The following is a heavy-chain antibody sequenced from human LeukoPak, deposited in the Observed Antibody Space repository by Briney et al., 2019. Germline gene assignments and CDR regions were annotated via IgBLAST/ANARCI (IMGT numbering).Heavy chain of an antibody. CDR3: ARESYFYRAVDY. CDR1: GFIFSRHG. D-gene: IGHD1-26*01. V-gene: IGHV3-48*01. Sequence: GGTLRLSCAGSGFIFSRHGMNWVRQAPGKGLEWVSYISTSSSTIYYADSVKGRFTISRDNAKNSLYLQMNSLRAEDTAVYYCARESYFYRAVDYWGQGTLVTVSS. J-gene: IGHJ4*02. CDR2: ISTSSSTI.